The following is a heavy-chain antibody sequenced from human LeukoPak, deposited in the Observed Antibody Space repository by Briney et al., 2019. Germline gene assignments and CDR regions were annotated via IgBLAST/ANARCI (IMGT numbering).Heavy chain of an antibody. CDR3: ARHPGYYGSGEINWFDP. CDR1: GFTFSSYW. CDR2: IKQDGSDK. V-gene: IGHV3-7*01. Sequence: GGSLRLSCAASGFTFSSYWMSWVRQAPGRGLEWVANIKQDGSDKYYVDSVKGRFTISRDNAKNSLYLQMNSLRAEDTAVYYCARHPGYYGSGEINWFDPWGQGTLVTVSS. J-gene: IGHJ5*02. D-gene: IGHD3-10*01.